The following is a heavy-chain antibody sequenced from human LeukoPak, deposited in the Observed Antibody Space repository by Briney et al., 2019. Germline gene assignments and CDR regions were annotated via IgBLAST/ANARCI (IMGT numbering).Heavy chain of an antibody. J-gene: IGHJ4*02. CDR1: VVSFDTQG. D-gene: IGHD3-3*01. Sequence: PGGSLRLSCAASVVSFDTQGMHWGGQAAGKGLEWLAVIWYDGSKKSYADSVKGRFTISRDNSKTSLFLQINSLRAEATALYYCPRDIFADSSRGSFDFWGQGTLVTVSS. CDR2: IWYDGSKK. V-gene: IGHV3-33*01. CDR3: PRDIFADSSRGSFDF.